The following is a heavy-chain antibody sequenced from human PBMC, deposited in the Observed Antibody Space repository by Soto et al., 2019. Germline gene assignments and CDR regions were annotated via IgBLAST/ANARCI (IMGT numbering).Heavy chain of an antibody. J-gene: IGHJ3*01. CDR1: GFTFNTFA. Sequence: EVQLLESGGGLVHPGGSLRLSCAASGFTFNTFAMNWVRQAPGKRLEWVASISGSGGTTYYADSVKGRFTISRDTSKNTLYLQMNSLSAEDTVVYYCAKGFIVVVTAIRPDDNFGVWGQGTMVTVSS. V-gene: IGHV3-23*01. CDR2: ISGSGGTT. CDR3: AKGFIVVVTAIRPDDNFGV. D-gene: IGHD2-21*02.